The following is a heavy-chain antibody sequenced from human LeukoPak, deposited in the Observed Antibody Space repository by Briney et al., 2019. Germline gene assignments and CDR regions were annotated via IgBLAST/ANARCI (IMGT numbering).Heavy chain of an antibody. Sequence: GGSLRLSCAASGFTFSSYWMHWVRQAPGEGLVWVSRISTDGITTSHADSVKGRFTISRGNAKNTLYLQMNSLRADDTAVYYCAKAGTGYDCWGQGTLVTVSS. V-gene: IGHV3-74*01. CDR2: ISTDGITT. CDR1: GFTFSSYW. CDR3: AKAGTGYDC. D-gene: IGHD5-12*01. J-gene: IGHJ4*02.